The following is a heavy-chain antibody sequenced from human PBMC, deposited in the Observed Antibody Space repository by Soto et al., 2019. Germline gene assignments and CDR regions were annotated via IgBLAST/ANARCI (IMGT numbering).Heavy chain of an antibody. CDR3: ARDPYSSSWFYGMDV. J-gene: IGHJ6*02. CDR2: ISAYNGNT. Sequence: ASVKVSCKASGYTFTSYGISWVRQAPGQGLEWMGWISAYNGNTNYAQKLQGRVTMTTDTSTSTAYMELRSLRSDDTAVYYCARDPYSSSWFYGMDVWGRGTTVTVSS. CDR1: GYTFTSYG. D-gene: IGHD6-13*01. V-gene: IGHV1-18*01.